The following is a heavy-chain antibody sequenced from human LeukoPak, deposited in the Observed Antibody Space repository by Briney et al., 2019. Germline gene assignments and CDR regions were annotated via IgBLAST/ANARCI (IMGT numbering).Heavy chain of an antibody. J-gene: IGHJ4*02. D-gene: IGHD3-22*01. V-gene: IGHV3-7*01. CDR1: GFTFNNNW. CDR2: IKQDGSEK. CDR3: ARDKYYDRYFDS. Sequence: PGGSLRLSCVGSGFTFNNNWMSWGRQAPGKGLEWVANIKQDGSEKYYVDSVKGRFTIFRDNAKNSLSLQMNSLRVEDSGVYYCARDKYYDRYFDSWGQGTLVTVSS.